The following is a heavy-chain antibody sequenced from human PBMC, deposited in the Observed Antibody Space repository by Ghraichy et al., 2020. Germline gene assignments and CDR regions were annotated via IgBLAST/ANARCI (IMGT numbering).Heavy chain of an antibody. J-gene: IGHJ4*02. CDR1: GYTFTSYG. V-gene: IGHV1-18*04. CDR2: ISAYNGNT. Sequence: ASVKVSCKASGYTFTSYGISWVRQAPGQGLEWMGWISAYNGNTNYAQKLQGRVTMTTDTSTSTAYMELRSLRSDDTAVYYCARGRGNDSSGYYIGYWGQGTLVTVSS. D-gene: IGHD3-22*01. CDR3: ARGRGNDSSGYYIGY.